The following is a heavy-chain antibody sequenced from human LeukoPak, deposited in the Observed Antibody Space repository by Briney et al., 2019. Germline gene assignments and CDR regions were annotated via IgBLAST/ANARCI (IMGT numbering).Heavy chain of an antibody. CDR2: RSYDGSNK. CDR1: GFTFSSYG. J-gene: IGHJ4*02. V-gene: IGHV3-30*03. Sequence: GGSLRLSCAASGFTFSSYGMHWVRQAPGKGLEWVAVRSYDGSNKYYADSVKGRFTISRDNSKNTLYLQMNSLKAEDTAVYYCARDPRLVTVTRTGDYWGQGTLVTVSS. D-gene: IGHD6-19*01. CDR3: ARDPRLVTVTRTGDY.